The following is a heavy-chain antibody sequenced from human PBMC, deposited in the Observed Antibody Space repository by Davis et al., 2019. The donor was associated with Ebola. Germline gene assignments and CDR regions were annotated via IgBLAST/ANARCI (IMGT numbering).Heavy chain of an antibody. V-gene: IGHV4-39*07. J-gene: IGHJ6*04. CDR1: GGSISTGSFY. CDR2: INHSGST. CDR3: ARPFASNYYYGIDV. D-gene: IGHD3-10*01. Sequence: MPSETLSLTCTVSGGSISTGSFYWTWIRQPPGKGLEWIGEINHSGSTNYNPSLKSRVTLSADTSKNQFSLKLSSVTAADTAVYYCARPFASNYYYGIDVWGEGTSVAVSS.